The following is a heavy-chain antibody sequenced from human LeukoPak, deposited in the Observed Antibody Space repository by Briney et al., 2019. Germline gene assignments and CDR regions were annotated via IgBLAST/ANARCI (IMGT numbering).Heavy chain of an antibody. CDR1: GDSISSSSYY. V-gene: IGHV4-39*01. CDR2: IYYSGST. CDR3: ARLDYGRDY. D-gene: IGHD4-17*01. Sequence: PSETLSLTCTVSGDSISSSSYYWGWIRQPPGKGLEWIGSIYYSGSTYYNPSLKSRVTISVDTSKNQFSLKLSSVTAADTAVYYCARLDYGRDYWGQGTLVTVSS. J-gene: IGHJ4*02.